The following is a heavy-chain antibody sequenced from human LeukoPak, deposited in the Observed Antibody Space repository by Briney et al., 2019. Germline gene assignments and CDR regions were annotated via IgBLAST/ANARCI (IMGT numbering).Heavy chain of an antibody. Sequence: KASETLSLTCTVSGGSISSSSYYWGWIRQPPGKGLEWFGSIYYSGSTYYNPSLKSRVTISVDTSKNQFSLKLSSVTAADTAVYYCARDITRGGGWFDYWGQGTLVTVSS. CDR3: ARDITRGGGWFDY. D-gene: IGHD6-19*01. V-gene: IGHV4-39*07. CDR2: IYYSGST. J-gene: IGHJ4*02. CDR1: GGSISSSSYY.